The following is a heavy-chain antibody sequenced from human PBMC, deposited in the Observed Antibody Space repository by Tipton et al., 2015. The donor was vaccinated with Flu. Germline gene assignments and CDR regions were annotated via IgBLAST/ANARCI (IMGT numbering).Heavy chain of an antibody. Sequence: PSLTCTVSGGSISNYYWSWIRQPPGKGLEWIGQIYYSGSTNYNPSLKSRVTISVDTSKNQISLKLSSVTAADTAVYYCATSGWRDPRGSFGVWGRGTLVIVTS. CDR3: ATSGWRDPRGSFGV. V-gene: IGHV4-59*01. D-gene: IGHD5-24*01. CDR1: GGSISNYY. J-gene: IGHJ4*02. CDR2: IYYSGST.